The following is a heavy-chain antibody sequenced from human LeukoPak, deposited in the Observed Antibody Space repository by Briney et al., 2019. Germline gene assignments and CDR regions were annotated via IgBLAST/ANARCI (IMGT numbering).Heavy chain of an antibody. CDR2: IIPILGIA. V-gene: IGHV1-69*04. CDR3: ARAVYYYDSSGYYNPTGDAFDI. J-gene: IGHJ3*02. D-gene: IGHD3-22*01. Sequence: ASVKVSCKASGGTFSSYAISWVRQAPGQGLEWMGRIIPILGIANYAQKFQGRVTITADKSTSTAYMELSSLRSEDTAVYYCARAVYYYDSSGYYNPTGDAFDIWGQGTMVTVSS. CDR1: GGTFSSYA.